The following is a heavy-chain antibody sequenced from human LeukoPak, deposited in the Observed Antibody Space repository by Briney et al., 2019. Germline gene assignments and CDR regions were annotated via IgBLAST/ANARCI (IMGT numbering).Heavy chain of an antibody. V-gene: IGHV3-66*01. CDR1: GFTVSSND. J-gene: IGHJ4*02. CDR2: IYSGGRT. Sequence: GGSLRLSCAASGFTVSSNDMNWVRQAPGKGLEWVSVIYSGGRTYYADSVKDRSTISRDNSKNTLYLQMNSLGAEDTAVYYCARGRPTFDCWGQGALVTVSS. CDR3: ARGRPTFDC.